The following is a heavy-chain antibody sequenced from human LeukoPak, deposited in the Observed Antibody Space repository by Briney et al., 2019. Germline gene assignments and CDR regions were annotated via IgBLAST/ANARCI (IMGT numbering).Heavy chain of an antibody. J-gene: IGHJ6*04. CDR2: INPSGGST. CDR3: AREGGYCSSTSCYEMDGMDV. CDR1: GYTFTSYH. V-gene: IGHV1-46*01. D-gene: IGHD2-2*01. Sequence: ASVKVSCKASGYTFTSYHMHWVRQAPGQGLEWMGIINPSGGSTSYAQKFQGRVTMTRDTSTSTVYMELSSLRSEDTAVYYCAREGGYCSSTSCYEMDGMDVWGKGTTVTVSS.